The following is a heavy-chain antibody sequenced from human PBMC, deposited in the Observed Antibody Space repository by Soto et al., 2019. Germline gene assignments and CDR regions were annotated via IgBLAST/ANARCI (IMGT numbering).Heavy chain of an antibody. V-gene: IGHV3-33*01. CDR3: ARADCGGQCACDF. CDR2: IWYDGTVK. Sequence: QVQLVESGGGVVQPGRSLRLSCAASGFTFRSYGMHWVRQARGKGLEWVAGIWYDGTVKNYADSVKGRFSISRDNSQNTVYLQMNTLRAEDTAVEYCARADCGGQCACDFWGQGTLVSVSS. J-gene: IGHJ4*02. D-gene: IGHD2-21*01. CDR1: GFTFRSYG.